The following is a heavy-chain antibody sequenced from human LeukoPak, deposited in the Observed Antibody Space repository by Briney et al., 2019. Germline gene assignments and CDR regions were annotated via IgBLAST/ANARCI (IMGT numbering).Heavy chain of an antibody. V-gene: IGHV3-23*01. Sequence: PGGSLRLSCAASGFTFSSYAMSWVRQAPGKGLEWVSAISGSGGSTYYADSVKGRFTISRDNSKNTLYLQMNSLRAEDTALYYCARDLSLLPSYMDVWGKGTTVTVSS. J-gene: IGHJ6*03. CDR1: GFTFSSYA. CDR3: ARDLSLLPSYMDV. D-gene: IGHD3-16*01. CDR2: ISGSGGST.